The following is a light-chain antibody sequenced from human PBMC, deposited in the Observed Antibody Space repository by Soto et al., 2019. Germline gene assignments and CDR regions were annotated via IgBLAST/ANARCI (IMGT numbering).Light chain of an antibody. CDR1: QGIRDA. J-gene: IGKJ2*01. V-gene: IGKV1-17*01. Sequence: DLQMTQSPSSLSASVGDRVTITCRASQGIRDALGWYQQQPGKVPKRLIYSASTLQNGVPSRFSGSGSETLFTLTISSLQPEDFATYFCVQNSDYPFTFGQGTRLEI. CDR3: VQNSDYPFT. CDR2: SAS.